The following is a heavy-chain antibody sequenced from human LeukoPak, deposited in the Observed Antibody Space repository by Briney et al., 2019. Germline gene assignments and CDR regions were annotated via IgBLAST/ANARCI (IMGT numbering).Heavy chain of an antibody. V-gene: IGHV1-46*01. CDR3: ARGFVVRGVSPIRPPLSGAFHI. J-gene: IGHJ3*02. Sequence: ASVKVSCKASGYTFTSYYMHWVRQAPGQGLEWMGIINPSGGSTSYAQKFQGRVTMTRDTSISTAHMDLSGLRSDDTAVYYCARGFVVRGVSPIRPPLSGAFHIWGQGTMVTVSS. CDR1: GYTFTSYY. CDR2: INPSGGST. D-gene: IGHD3-10*01.